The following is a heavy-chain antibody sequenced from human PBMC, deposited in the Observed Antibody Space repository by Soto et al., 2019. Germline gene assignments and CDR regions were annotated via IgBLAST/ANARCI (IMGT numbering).Heavy chain of an antibody. CDR2: INPDTGDS. CDR1: GYTFTTFH. J-gene: IGHJ4*02. V-gene: IGHV1-2*02. Sequence: QVHLVQSGAEVRKPGASVKVSCKASGYTFTTFHLHWVRLAPVQGLEWMGWINPDTGDSEYGKKFKGRVTLTRDTSMTTAYMELSSLTSDDTAIYFCARVRYGDFSFQYWGQGTPVSVSS. CDR3: ARVRYGDFSFQY. D-gene: IGHD4-17*01.